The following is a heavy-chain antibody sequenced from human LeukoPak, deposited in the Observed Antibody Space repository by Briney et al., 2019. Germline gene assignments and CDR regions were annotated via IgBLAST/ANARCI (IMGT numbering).Heavy chain of an antibody. CDR2: IYYSGST. D-gene: IGHD3-10*01. V-gene: IGHV4-59*01. Sequence: SETLSLTCTISGGSINSYYWSWIRQSPGKGLEWIGYIYYSGSTNYNPSLKSRVTISVDTSKNQFSLKLSSVTAADTAVYYCARVSVVRGYFQYWGQGTLVTVSS. J-gene: IGHJ4*02. CDR3: ARVSVVRGYFQY. CDR1: GGSINSYY.